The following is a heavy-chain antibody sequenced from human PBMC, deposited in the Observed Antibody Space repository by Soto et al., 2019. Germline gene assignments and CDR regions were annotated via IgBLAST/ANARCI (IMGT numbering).Heavy chain of an antibody. D-gene: IGHD6-19*01. CDR3: ARRLQWQLRPLDS. Sequence: GGSLRLSCAGSGFTFSDYYMTWIRPAPGKGLEWVSYINTLSSAIYYADSVKGRFTISSNNAKNSLYLQMNSLRAEDTAVYYCARRLQWQLRPLDSWGRGTLVTVSS. J-gene: IGHJ4*02. V-gene: IGHV3-11*01. CDR2: INTLSSAI. CDR1: GFTFSDYY.